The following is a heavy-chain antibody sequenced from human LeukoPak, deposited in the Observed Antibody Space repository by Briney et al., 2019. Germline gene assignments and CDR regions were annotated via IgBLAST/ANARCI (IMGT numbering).Heavy chain of an antibody. CDR1: GGSFSGYY. CDR3: ARGKEDYDILTGYSSGAFDI. Sequence: SETLSLTCAVYGGSFSGYYWSWIRQPPGKGPEWIGEINHSGSTNYNPSLKSRVTISVDTSKNQFSLKLSSVTAADTAVYYCARGKEDYDILTGYSSGAFDIWGQGTMVTVSS. CDR2: INHSGST. V-gene: IGHV4-34*01. J-gene: IGHJ3*02. D-gene: IGHD3-9*01.